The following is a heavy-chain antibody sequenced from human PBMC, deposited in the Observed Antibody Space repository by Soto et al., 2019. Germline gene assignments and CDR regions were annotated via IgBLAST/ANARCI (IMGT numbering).Heavy chain of an antibody. Sequence: QVQLVESGGGVVQPGGSLRLSCAASGFTFSTYGMHWVHQAPGKALEWVAVISYDGSNKYYADSVKGRFTISIDNSKSARYLQMNSLTSEDTAVYYCARDWVWFGAHPIDYWGEGTRVTVS. J-gene: IGHJ4*02. D-gene: IGHD3-10*01. CDR3: ARDWVWFGAHPIDY. CDR1: GFTFSTYG. V-gene: IGHV3-30*03. CDR2: ISYDGSNK.